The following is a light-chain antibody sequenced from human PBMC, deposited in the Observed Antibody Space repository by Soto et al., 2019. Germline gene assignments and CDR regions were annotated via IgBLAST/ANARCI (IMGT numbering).Light chain of an antibody. CDR2: YDS. J-gene: IGLJ1*01. CDR1: NIGSKS. Sequence: SSELTQPPSVSVAPGKTARITCGGNNIGSKSVNWYQQKPGQAPVLVIYYDSDRPSGMPERFSGSNSGNTATLTISRVEAGDEADYYCQVWDSSSDPLYVFGTGTKVTVL. CDR3: QVWDSSSDPLYV. V-gene: IGLV3-21*04.